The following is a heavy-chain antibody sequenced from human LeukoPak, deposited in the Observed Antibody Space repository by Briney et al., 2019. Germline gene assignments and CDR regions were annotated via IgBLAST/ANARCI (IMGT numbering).Heavy chain of an antibody. V-gene: IGHV1-8*01. Sequence: ASVKVSCKASGYTFTSYDINWVRQATGQGLEWMGWMNPNSGNTGYAQKFQGRVTMTRNTSISTAYMELSSLRSEDTAVYYCARVLSGYDFYHFDYWGQGTLVTVSS. CDR2: MNPNSGNT. D-gene: IGHD5-12*01. CDR1: GYTFTSYD. J-gene: IGHJ4*02. CDR3: ARVLSGYDFYHFDY.